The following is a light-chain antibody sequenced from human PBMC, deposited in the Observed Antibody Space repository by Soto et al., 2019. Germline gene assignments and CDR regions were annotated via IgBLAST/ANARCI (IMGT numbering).Light chain of an antibody. V-gene: IGLV1-44*01. CDR1: SSNIGSYT. J-gene: IGLJ1*01. CDR2: SNN. Sequence: QSVLTQPPSASGTPGQTVTVSYSGSSSNIGSYTVNWYQQLPGTAPKLVIYSNNQRPSGVPDRFSGSKSGTSASLAISGLQSEDEADYYCAAWDDSLNGSVFGSGTKLTVL. CDR3: AAWDDSLNGSV.